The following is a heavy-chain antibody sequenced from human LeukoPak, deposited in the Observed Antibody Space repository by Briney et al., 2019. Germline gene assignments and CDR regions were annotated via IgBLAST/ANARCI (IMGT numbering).Heavy chain of an antibody. CDR1: GFTFSSYW. J-gene: IGHJ5*02. D-gene: IGHD5-12*01. CDR3: AREGDIVATYWFDP. V-gene: IGHV3-74*01. Sequence: GGSLRLSCAASGFTFSSYWMHWVRQAPGKGLVWVSRINSDGSSTSYADSVKGRFTISRDNAKNTLYPQMNSLRAEDTAVYYCAREGDIVATYWFDPWGQGTLVTVSS. CDR2: INSDGSST.